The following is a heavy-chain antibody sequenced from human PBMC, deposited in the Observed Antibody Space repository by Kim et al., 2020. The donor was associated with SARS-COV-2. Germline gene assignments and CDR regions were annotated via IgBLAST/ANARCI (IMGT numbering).Heavy chain of an antibody. Sequence: SETLSLTCTVSGGSISSSSYYWGWIRQPPGKGLEWIGSIYYSGSTYYNPSLKSRVTISVDTSKNQFSLKLSSVTAADTAVYYCAKDWWLAPYYYYYYGMDVWGQGTTVTVSS. CDR1: GGSISSSSYY. J-gene: IGHJ6*02. CDR2: IYYSGST. CDR3: AKDWWLAPYYYYYYGMDV. D-gene: IGHD2-15*01. V-gene: IGHV4-39*01.